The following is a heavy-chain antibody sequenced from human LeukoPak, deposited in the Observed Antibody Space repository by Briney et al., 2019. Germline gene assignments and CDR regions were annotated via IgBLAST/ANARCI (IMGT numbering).Heavy chain of an antibody. J-gene: IGHJ6*02. CDR3: ARGFGGSSPSGMDV. CDR2: IYSGSDT. D-gene: IGHD1-26*01. Sequence: PGGSLRLSCAASGFTVSSNYMSWVRQAPGKGLEWVSVIYSGSDTYYADSVKGRFAISRDNSKNMVSLQMNSLRAEDTAVYYCARGFGGSSPSGMDVWGQGTTVTVSS. V-gene: IGHV3-66*01. CDR1: GFTVSSNY.